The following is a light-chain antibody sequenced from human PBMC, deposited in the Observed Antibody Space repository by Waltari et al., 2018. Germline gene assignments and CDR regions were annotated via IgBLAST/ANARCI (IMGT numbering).Light chain of an antibody. J-gene: IGKJ1*01. Sequence: IVLTQSPDTLSLSPGERATLSSRASQSISTYLAWDQQRPGQAPRLLIYDASNRATGIPARFSGSGSGTDFTLTISSLEPEDFAVYYCQQRSNWWTFGQGTKVEIK. CDR2: DAS. CDR1: QSISTY. CDR3: QQRSNWWT. V-gene: IGKV3-11*01.